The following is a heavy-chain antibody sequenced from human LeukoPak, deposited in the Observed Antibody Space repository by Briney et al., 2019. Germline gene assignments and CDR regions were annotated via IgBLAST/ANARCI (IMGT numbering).Heavy chain of an antibody. Sequence: ASETLSLTCTVSGGSISSGDYYWSWIRQPPGKGLEWIGYIYYSGSTYYNPSLKCRVTISVDTSKNQFSLKLSSVTAADTAVYCCARVETEGLYYDYWGQGTLVTVSS. V-gene: IGHV4-30-4*08. CDR3: ARVETEGLYYDY. CDR1: GGSISSGDYY. CDR2: IYYSGST. J-gene: IGHJ4*02.